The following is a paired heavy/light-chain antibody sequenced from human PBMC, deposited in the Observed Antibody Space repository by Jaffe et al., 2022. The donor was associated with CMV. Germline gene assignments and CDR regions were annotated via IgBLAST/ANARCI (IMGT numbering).Heavy chain of an antibody. V-gene: IGHV3-23*01. CDR1: GFNFDISA. J-gene: IGHJ4*02. D-gene: IGHD3-10*01. Sequence: EVQLLESGGGLIQPGGSLRLSCAASGFNFDISAMGWVRQTPGKGLEWVAGISGNGGSTYYTDAVDGRFTISRDNSKKTQSLQMNSLRADDTALYYCVKGDYQVTYPLEFFDFWGPGTLVTVSS. CDR3: VKGDYQVTYPLEFFDF. CDR2: ISGNGGST.
Light chain of an antibody. Sequence: EIVMTQSPVTLSVSPGERATLSCRASQSVSNRLAWYQQRPGQAPRLLIYESSTRATGVPARFSGGGSGTEFTLTITSLQSEDFAIYYCQQYSNWPRTFGPGTKVDIK. J-gene: IGKJ3*01. CDR1: QSVSNR. V-gene: IGKV3-15*01. CDR3: QQYSNWPRT. CDR2: ESS.